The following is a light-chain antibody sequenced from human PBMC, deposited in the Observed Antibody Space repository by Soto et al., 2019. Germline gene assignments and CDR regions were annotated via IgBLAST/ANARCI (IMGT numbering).Light chain of an antibody. CDR1: SSNIGNNY. J-gene: IGLJ2*01. Sequence: QSVLTQPPSVSSAPGQTVTISCSGSSSNIGNNYVSWYQQLPGTATKLLIYDNNKRPSGIPDRFSGSKSGTSATLGITGLQTGDEADYYCGTWDSSLSAVVLGGGTEVTVL. CDR2: DNN. V-gene: IGLV1-51*01. CDR3: GTWDSSLSAVV.